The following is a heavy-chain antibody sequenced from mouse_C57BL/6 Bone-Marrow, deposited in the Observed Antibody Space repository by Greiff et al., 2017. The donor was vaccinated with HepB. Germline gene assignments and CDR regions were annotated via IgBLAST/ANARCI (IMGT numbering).Heavy chain of an antibody. V-gene: IGHV1-76*01. CDR3: ARRRYLGYYAMDY. CDR2: IYPGSGNT. D-gene: IGHD2-14*01. J-gene: IGHJ4*01. CDR1: GYTFTDYY. Sequence: VQLQQSGAELVRPGASVKLSCKASGYTFTDYYINWVKQRPGQGLEWIARIYPGSGNTYYNEKFKGKATLTAEKSSSTAYMQLSSLTSEDSAVYFCARRRYLGYYAMDYWGQGTSVTVSS.